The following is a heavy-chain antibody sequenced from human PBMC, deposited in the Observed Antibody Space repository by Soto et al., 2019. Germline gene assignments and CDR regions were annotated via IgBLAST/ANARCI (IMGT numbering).Heavy chain of an antibody. CDR1: GGSFSDYY. D-gene: IGHD1-26*01. Sequence: QVQLQQWGAGLLKPSETLSLTCAVYGGSFSDYYWSWIRQTPEKGLEWIGEVSHSGSTTYNPSLKNRVTIAIDTSKNQFSLTLNSVTAADTVMYFCAREEPASRHHDYWGQGNLVTVSS. V-gene: IGHV4-34*02. J-gene: IGHJ4*02. CDR2: VSHSGST. CDR3: AREEPASRHHDY.